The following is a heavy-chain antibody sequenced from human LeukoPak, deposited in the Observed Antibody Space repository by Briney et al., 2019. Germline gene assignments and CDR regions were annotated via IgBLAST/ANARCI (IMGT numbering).Heavy chain of an antibody. D-gene: IGHD3/OR15-3a*01. V-gene: IGHV1-2*02. J-gene: IGHJ5*02. CDR1: GYTFTTY. CDR3: ARDLRQQLILGWLDP. Sequence: ASVKVSCKASGYTFTTYWVRQAPGQAPEWMGWINPNGGGTSHARNFQGRVTMTRDTSITTAYMELSSLTFDDTAVYYCARDLRQQLILGWLDPWGQGTLVSVS. CDR2: INPNGGGT.